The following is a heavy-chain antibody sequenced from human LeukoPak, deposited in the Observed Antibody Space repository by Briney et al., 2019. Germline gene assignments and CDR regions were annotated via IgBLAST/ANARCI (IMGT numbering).Heavy chain of an antibody. CDR3: ARARNRNYYFHGVDV. D-gene: IGHD4-11*01. V-gene: IGHV1-69*13. J-gene: IGHJ6*02. CDR2: IIPIFGTA. CDR1: GGTFSSYA. Sequence: SVKVSCKASGGTFSSYAISWVRQAPGQGLEWMGGIIPIFGTAHYAQKFQGRVTITADESTSTGYMELSSLRSEDTAVYYCARARNRNYYFHGVDVWGRGTTVTVSS.